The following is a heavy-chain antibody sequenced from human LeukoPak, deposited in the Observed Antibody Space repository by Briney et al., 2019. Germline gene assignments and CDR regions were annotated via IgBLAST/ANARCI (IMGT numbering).Heavy chain of an antibody. CDR1: GYTFTGYG. D-gene: IGHD6-13*01. CDR2: ISTYNGNT. CDR3: AREGSSSWRGWYMDV. Sequence: GASVKVSCKASGYTFTGYGISWVRQAPGQGLEWMGWISTYNGNTNYAQNLQGRVTMTTDTSTSSAYMELRSLRSDDTAVYYCAREGSSSWRGWYMDVWGKGTTVTISS. V-gene: IGHV1-18*01. J-gene: IGHJ6*03.